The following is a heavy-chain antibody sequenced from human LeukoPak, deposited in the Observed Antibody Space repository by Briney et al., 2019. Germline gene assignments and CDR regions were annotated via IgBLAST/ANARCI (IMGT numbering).Heavy chain of an antibody. D-gene: IGHD4-17*01. Sequence: PGGSLRLSCAASGFTFSTYAMSWVRQAPGKGLDWVSTISRSGTSTDYADSVKGRFTISRDNSENTLYLQMNSLRAEDTALYYCAKDIHGDYGGVDYWGQGTLVTVSS. CDR1: GFTFSTYA. CDR3: AKDIHGDYGGVDY. CDR2: ISRSGTST. J-gene: IGHJ4*02. V-gene: IGHV3-23*01.